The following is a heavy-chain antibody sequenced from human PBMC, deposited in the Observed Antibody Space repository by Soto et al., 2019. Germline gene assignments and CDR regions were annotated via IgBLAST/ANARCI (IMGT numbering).Heavy chain of an antibody. Sequence: ASVKVSCKASGYTFTSYGISWVRQAPGQGLEWMGWISAYNGNTNYAQKLQGRVTMTTDTSTSTAYMELRSLRSDDTAVYYCARVRPQQLVGYYYYGMDVWGQGXTVTVPS. D-gene: IGHD6-13*01. CDR3: ARVRPQQLVGYYYYGMDV. J-gene: IGHJ6*02. CDR2: ISAYNGNT. V-gene: IGHV1-18*01. CDR1: GYTFTSYG.